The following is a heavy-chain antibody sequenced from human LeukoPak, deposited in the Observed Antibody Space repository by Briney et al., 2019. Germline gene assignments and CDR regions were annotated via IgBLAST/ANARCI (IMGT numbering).Heavy chain of an antibody. CDR1: GFTFSASW. D-gene: IGHD2-15*01. CDR3: TRPYGYCSGGGSCFPFDF. CDR2: INQDGSER. J-gene: IGHJ4*02. V-gene: IGHV3-7*01. Sequence: GGSLTLSCAASGFTFSASWMTWVRQAPGKRLEWVANINQDGSERYYVDSVKGRFIISRDNARNSLYLQMNSLRAEDTAVYYCTRPYGYCSGGGSCFPFDFWGQGTLLTVTS.